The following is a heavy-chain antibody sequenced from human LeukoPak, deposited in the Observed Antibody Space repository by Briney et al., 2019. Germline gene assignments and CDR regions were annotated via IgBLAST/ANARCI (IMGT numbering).Heavy chain of an antibody. CDR3: ARTRYSGSFRTYYYYMDV. CDR2: INHSGST. CDR1: GGSFSDYY. Sequence: TSETLSLTCAVYGGSFSDYYWSWIRQPPGKGLEWIGEINHSGSTNYNPSLKSRVTISVDTSKNQFSLKLSSVTAADTAVYYCARTRYSGSFRTYYYYMDVWGKGTTVTVSS. D-gene: IGHD1-26*01. V-gene: IGHV4-34*01. J-gene: IGHJ6*03.